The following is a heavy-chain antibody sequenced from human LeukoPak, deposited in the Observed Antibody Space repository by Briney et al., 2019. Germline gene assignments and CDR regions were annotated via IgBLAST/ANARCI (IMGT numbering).Heavy chain of an antibody. V-gene: IGHV4-31*03. CDR2: IFYIGGT. CDR1: GGSISSGGYY. J-gene: IGHJ6*02. CDR3: ASSEATTTPPPYGMDV. Sequence: SETLSLTCTVSGGSISSGGYYWSWIRQHPEKGLEWIGYIFYIGGTFYNPSLKSRVIISVDTSKNQFSLRLSSVTVADTAVYYCASSEATTTPPPYGMDVWGQGTTVTVSS. D-gene: IGHD5-12*01.